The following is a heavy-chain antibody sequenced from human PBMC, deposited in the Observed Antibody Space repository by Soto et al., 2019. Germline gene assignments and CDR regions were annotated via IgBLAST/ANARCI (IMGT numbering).Heavy chain of an antibody. D-gene: IGHD1-26*01. V-gene: IGHV3-21*01. Sequence: EVQLVESGGGLAKAGGALRLSCAASGFTFLTYCLNWVRQPPGKGLEWVSYISATSTYIYYADAVKGRFSIYRDNAKNSVYLQINSLRAEDTAVYYCVRDFSRIVGATADAFDVWGQGTMVTVSS. J-gene: IGHJ3*01. CDR3: VRDFSRIVGATADAFDV. CDR2: ISATSTYI. CDR1: GFTFLTYC.